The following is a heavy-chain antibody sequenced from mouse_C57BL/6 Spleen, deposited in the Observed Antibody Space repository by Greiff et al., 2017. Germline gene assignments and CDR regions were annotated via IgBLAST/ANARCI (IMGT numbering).Heavy chain of an antibody. J-gene: IGHJ1*03. D-gene: IGHD1-1*01. CDR2: IRNKANGYTT. CDR1: GFTFTDYY. CDR3: ARYYYGSSYWYYDV. Sequence: EVMLVESGGGLVQPGGSLSLSCAASGFTFTDYYMSWVRQPPGTALEWLGFIRNKANGYTTVYCASVKGRFTISRDNSQSILYLQMNALRAEDSATYYCARYYYGSSYWYYDVWGTGTTVTVSS. V-gene: IGHV7-3*01.